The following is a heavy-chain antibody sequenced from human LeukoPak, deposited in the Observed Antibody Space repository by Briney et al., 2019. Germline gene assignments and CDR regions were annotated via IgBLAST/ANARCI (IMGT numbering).Heavy chain of an antibody. J-gene: IGHJ5*02. CDR2: IIPIFGTA. CDR1: GGTFSSYA. D-gene: IGHD6-19*01. CDR3: ARTVAVAGTGWFDP. Sequence: ASVKVSCKVSGGTFSSYAFGWVRRAPGQGLGWWGGIIPIFGTANYAQKFQGRVTITADESTSTAYMELSSLRSEDTAVYYCARTVAVAGTGWFDPWGQGTLVTVSS. V-gene: IGHV1-69*01.